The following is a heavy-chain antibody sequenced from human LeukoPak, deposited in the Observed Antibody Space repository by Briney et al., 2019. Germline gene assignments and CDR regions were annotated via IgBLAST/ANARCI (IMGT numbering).Heavy chain of an antibody. J-gene: IGHJ6*02. CDR2: INPNSGGT. V-gene: IGHV1-2*02. CDR3: ARASPPSTYRWDYYYGMDV. CDR1: GYTFTSYD. D-gene: IGHD2-8*02. Sequence: ASVKVFCKASGYTFTSYDINWVRQAPGQGLEWMGWINPNSGGTNYAQKFQGRVTMTRDTSISTAYMELSRLRSDDTAVYYCARASPPSTYRWDYYYGMDVWGQGTTVTVSS.